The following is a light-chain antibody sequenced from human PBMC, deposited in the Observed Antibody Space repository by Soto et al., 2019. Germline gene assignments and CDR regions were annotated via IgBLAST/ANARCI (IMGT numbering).Light chain of an antibody. V-gene: IGLV2-23*01. CDR1: SSDIGSYNL. J-gene: IGLJ3*02. Sequence: QSVLTQPASVSGSPGQSITISCTGTSSDIGSYNLVSWYQQHPGKAPKVMIYEGSKRPSGVSNRFSGSKSGNTASLTISGLQAEDEPDYYCCSYAGSSSLVFGGGTKLTVL. CDR3: CSYAGSSSLV. CDR2: EGS.